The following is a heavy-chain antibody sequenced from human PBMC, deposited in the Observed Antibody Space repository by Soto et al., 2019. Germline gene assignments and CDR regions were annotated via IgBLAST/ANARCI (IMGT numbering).Heavy chain of an antibody. CDR1: GYSFTSYW. D-gene: IGHD3-10*01. CDR2: IYPGDSDT. CDR3: ARRGIRGVIMSTVYYGMDV. J-gene: IGHJ6*02. V-gene: IGHV5-51*01. Sequence: PGESLKISCKGSGYSFTSYWIGWVRQMPGKGLEWMGIIYPGDSDTRYSPSFQGQVTISADKSISTAYLQWSSLKASDTAMYYCARRGIRGVIMSTVYYGMDVWGQGTTVTVSS.